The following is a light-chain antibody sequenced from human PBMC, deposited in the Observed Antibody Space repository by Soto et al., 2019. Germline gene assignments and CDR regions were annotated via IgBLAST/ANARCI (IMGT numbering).Light chain of an antibody. J-gene: IGKJ5*01. CDR2: GGS. Sequence: ILMKTCPTTLSVSTGESATLSCRASPSVSRNLAWYQQKPGQAPRLLIYGGSNRATGIPARFSGSGSGTDFTLTISSLEHEDFAVQYCQQRSNWHPITFGQGTRLEIK. V-gene: IGKV3D-11*02. CDR3: QQRSNWHPIT. CDR1: PSVSRN.